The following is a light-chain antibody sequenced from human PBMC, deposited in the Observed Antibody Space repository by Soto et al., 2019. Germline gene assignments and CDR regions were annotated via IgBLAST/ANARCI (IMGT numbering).Light chain of an antibody. V-gene: IGKV3-15*01. CDR1: QGVSSN. CDR3: QQYNNWPSIT. CDR2: GAS. J-gene: IGKJ5*01. Sequence: EIVLTQSPGTLSLSPWERATLSCRASQGVSSNLAWYQQKPGQAPRLLIYGASTRATGIPARFSGSGSGTEFTLTISSLQSEDFAVYYCQQYNNWPSITFGQGTRLEIK.